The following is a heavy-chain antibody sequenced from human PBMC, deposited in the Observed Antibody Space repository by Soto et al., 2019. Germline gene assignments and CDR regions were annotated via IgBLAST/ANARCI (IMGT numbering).Heavy chain of an antibody. CDR3: AKGSQMWTPDY. CDR2: IATGNGNT. V-gene: IGHV1-3*04. D-gene: IGHD2-21*01. CDR1: GYTFTDSA. Sequence: QVQLVQSGAEVKKPGASVKVSCKASGYTFTDSAIHWVRQAPGQSLEWMGWIATGNGNTKYSQKFQGRVTITRDTSATTANMELRSLKSEDTAVYYCAKGSQMWTPDYWGQGTLVTVSS. J-gene: IGHJ4*02.